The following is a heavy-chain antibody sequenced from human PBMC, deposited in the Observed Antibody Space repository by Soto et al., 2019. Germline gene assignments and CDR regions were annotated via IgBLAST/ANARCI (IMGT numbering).Heavy chain of an antibody. Sequence: SETLSLTCTVSGGSLSSYYWSWIRQPPGKGLEWIGYIYYSGSTNYNPSLKSRVTISVDTSKNQFSLKLSSVTAADTAVYYCARVRPGFPSIMVATSFDYWGQGTLVTVSS. V-gene: IGHV4-59*01. CDR1: GGSLSSYY. CDR3: ARVRPGFPSIMVATSFDY. D-gene: IGHD5-12*01. J-gene: IGHJ4*02. CDR2: IYYSGST.